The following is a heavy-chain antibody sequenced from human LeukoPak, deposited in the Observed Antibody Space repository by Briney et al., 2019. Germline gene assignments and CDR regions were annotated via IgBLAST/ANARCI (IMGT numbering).Heavy chain of an antibody. CDR2: INPNSGGT. Sequence: GASVKVSCKASGYTFTSYGISWVRQAPGQGLEWMGWINPNSGGTNYAQKFQGRVTMTRDTSISTAYMELNRLRSDDTAVYYCAREDLVAGAFDYWGQGTLVTVSS. D-gene: IGHD5-12*01. CDR1: GYTFTSYG. J-gene: IGHJ4*02. V-gene: IGHV1-2*02. CDR3: AREDLVAGAFDY.